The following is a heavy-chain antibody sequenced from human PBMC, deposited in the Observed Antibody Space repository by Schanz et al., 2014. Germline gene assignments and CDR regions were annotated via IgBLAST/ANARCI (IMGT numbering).Heavy chain of an antibody. V-gene: IGHV4-4*02. D-gene: IGHD3-10*01. J-gene: IGHJ4*02. CDR1: GGFISSINW. CDR2: INDSGST. Sequence: QVQLQESGPGLVKPSGTLSLTCAVSGGFISSINWWSWVRQSPGTGLEWIGEINDSGSTNYNPSLKSRVTISLYMSKSQFSLTLSSVTAADTAVYFCASFVPRGYYFDYWGQGTLVTVSS. CDR3: ASFVPRGYYFDY.